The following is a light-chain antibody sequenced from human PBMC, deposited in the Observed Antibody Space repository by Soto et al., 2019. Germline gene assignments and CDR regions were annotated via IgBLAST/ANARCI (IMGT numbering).Light chain of an antibody. J-gene: IGKJ5*01. Sequence: DIQMTQSPSSLSASVGDRVTITCRASQSISNYLAWYQQKPGQPPKLLIYWASTRESGVPDRFSGSGSGTDFTLTISSLHPDDFATYYCQQYHRSSITFGQGTRLEIK. CDR2: WAS. CDR3: QQYHRSSIT. CDR1: QSISNY. V-gene: IGKV1-5*03.